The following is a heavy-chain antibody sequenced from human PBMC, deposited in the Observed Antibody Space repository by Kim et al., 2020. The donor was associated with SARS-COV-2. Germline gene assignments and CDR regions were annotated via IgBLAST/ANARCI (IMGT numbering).Heavy chain of an antibody. CDR3: ARSRMATLDY. J-gene: IGHJ4*02. D-gene: IGHD5-12*01. Sequence: TTNYNPSLNSRVTISVDTSKNQFSLKLSSVTAADTAVYYCARSRMATLDYWGQGTLVTVSS. V-gene: IGHV4-59*01. CDR2: TT.